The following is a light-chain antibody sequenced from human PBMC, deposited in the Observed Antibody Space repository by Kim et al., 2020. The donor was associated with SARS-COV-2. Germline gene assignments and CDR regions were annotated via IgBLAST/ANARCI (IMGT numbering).Light chain of an antibody. Sequence: ELTQPPAASGTPGQRVHISCSGSNSNIGSKTVNWYQQVPGTAPKLLIYRNNERPSGVPDRFSGSKSGTSASLAISGLQSDDEADYYCAAWDDSLNGVVFGGGTQLTVL. CDR2: RNN. CDR1: NSNIGSKT. V-gene: IGLV1-44*01. J-gene: IGLJ3*02. CDR3: AAWDDSLNGVV.